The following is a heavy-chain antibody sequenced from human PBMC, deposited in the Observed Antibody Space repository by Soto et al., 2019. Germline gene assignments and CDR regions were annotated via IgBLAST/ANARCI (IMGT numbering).Heavy chain of an antibody. V-gene: IGHV4-39*01. J-gene: IGHJ4*02. Sequence: SETLSLTCTVSGGSISSSSYYWGWIRQPPGKGLEWIGSIYYSGSTYYNPSLKSRVTISVDTSKNQFSLKLSSVTAADTAVYYCARLTMITFGGVIVPVLTYFDYWGQGTLVT. D-gene: IGHD3-16*02. CDR3: ARLTMITFGGVIVPVLTYFDY. CDR1: GGSISSSSYY. CDR2: IYYSGST.